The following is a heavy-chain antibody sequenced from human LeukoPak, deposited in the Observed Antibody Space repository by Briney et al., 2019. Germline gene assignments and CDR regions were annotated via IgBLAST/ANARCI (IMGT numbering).Heavy chain of an antibody. V-gene: IGHV4-34*01. CDR3: ARSWSLGSLNLPLPDV. J-gene: IGHJ6*04. CDR2: INHSGST. D-gene: IGHD3-16*01. CDR1: GFTFSSYS. Sequence: GSLRLSCAASGFTFSSYSMNWIRQPPGKGLEWIGEINHSGSTNYNPSLKSRVTISVDTSKNQFSLNLSSVTAADTAVYYCARSWSLGSLNLPLPDVWGKGTTVTISS.